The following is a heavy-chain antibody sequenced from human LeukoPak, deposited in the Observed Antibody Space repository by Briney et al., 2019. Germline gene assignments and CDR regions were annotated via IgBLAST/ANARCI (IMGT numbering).Heavy chain of an antibody. Sequence: GGSPRLSCAASGFTFSNAWMNWVRQAPGKGLEWVGRIKSKTDGRTTDYAAPVKGRFTISRDDSKNTLYLQMNSLKTEDTAVYYCTTQYSSGWYGDYWGQGTLVTVSS. D-gene: IGHD6-19*01. J-gene: IGHJ4*02. CDR2: IKSKTDGRTT. CDR3: TTQYSSGWYGDY. V-gene: IGHV3-15*07. CDR1: GFTFSNAW.